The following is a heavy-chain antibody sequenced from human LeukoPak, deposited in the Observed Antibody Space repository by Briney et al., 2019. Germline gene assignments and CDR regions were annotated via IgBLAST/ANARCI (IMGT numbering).Heavy chain of an antibody. V-gene: IGHV5-51*01. D-gene: IGHD2-15*01. Sequence: GESLKISCKGSGYSFTTYWIAWVRQMPGKGLEWMGIIYPDDSDTRYSPSFQGQVTISADKSISTAFLQWSSLKASDTAMYYCARQQVAYYYYYGMDVRGKGTTVPVSS. CDR3: ARQQVAYYYYYGMDV. CDR1: GYSFTTYW. J-gene: IGHJ6*04. CDR2: IYPDDSDT.